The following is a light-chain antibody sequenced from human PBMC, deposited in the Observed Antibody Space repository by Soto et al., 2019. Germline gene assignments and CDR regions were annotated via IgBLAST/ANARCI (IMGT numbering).Light chain of an antibody. CDR2: NTS. Sequence: EIVLTQSPATLSLSPGERPTLSCRASQTVGSFLAWYQHKPGQAPRLLIYNTSKRANGIPARFSGSGSGTDFTLTISSLEPEDFAVYYCQQRYNWPPLTFGGGTKVEMK. CDR3: QQRYNWPPLT. V-gene: IGKV3-11*01. CDR1: QTVGSF. J-gene: IGKJ4*01.